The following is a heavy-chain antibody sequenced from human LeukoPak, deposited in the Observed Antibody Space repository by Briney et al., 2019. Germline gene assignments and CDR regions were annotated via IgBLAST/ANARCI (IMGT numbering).Heavy chain of an antibody. Sequence: SGTLSLTCAVSGGSISSSNWWSWVRQPPGKGLEWIGEIYHSGSTNYNLYLKSRVTISVDKTKNQFSLKLSSVTAADTAVYYCAKTSIAAAGLDPWGQGTLVTVSS. CDR3: AKTSIAAAGLDP. CDR2: IYHSGST. CDR1: GGSISSSNW. J-gene: IGHJ5*02. D-gene: IGHD6-13*01. V-gene: IGHV4-4*02.